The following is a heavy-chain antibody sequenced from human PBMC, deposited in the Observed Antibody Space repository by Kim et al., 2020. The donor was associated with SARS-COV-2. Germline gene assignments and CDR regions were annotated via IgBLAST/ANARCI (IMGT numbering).Heavy chain of an antibody. CDR3: ARQPSPGYSSGWYYFDY. Sequence: GGSLRLSCAASGFTFSDYYMSWIRQAPGKGLEWVSYISSSSSYTNYADSVKGRFTISRDNAKNSLYLQMNSLRAEDTAVYYCARQPSPGYSSGWYYFDYWGQGTLVTVSS. D-gene: IGHD6-19*01. CDR2: ISSSSSYT. V-gene: IGHV3-11*06. CDR1: GFTFSDYY. J-gene: IGHJ4*02.